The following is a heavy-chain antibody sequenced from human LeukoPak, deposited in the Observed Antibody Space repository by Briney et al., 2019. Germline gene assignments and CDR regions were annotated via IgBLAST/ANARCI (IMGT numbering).Heavy chain of an antibody. CDR2: INHSGST. J-gene: IGHJ4*02. CDR1: GGSFSGYY. CDR3: AGGGGRGYSYGYIH. V-gene: IGHV4-34*01. D-gene: IGHD5-18*01. Sequence: TPSETLSLTCAVYGGSFSGYYWSWIRQPPGKGLEWIGEINHSGSTNYNPSLKSRVTISVDKSKNQFSLKLSSVTAADTAVYYCAGGGGRGYSYGYIHWGQGTLVTVSS.